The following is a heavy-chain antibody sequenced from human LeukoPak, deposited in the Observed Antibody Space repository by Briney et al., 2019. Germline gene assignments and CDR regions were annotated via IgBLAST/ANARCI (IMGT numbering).Heavy chain of an antibody. CDR1: GFTFSSSW. D-gene: IGHD3-10*01. Sequence: GGSLRLSCAASGFTFSSSWMAWVGQTPGKGLEWVANINQAGSDKNYVDSVKGRFTISRDNGKNSLYLQMNSLRAEDTALYYCARDYYTSGSHWGQGTLIIVSS. J-gene: IGHJ4*02. V-gene: IGHV3-7*01. CDR3: ARDYYTSGSH. CDR2: INQAGSDK.